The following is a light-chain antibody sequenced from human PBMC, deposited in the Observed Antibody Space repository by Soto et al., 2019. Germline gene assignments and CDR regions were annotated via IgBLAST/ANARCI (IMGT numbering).Light chain of an antibody. CDR1: QSITSN. CDR2: GAS. J-gene: IGKJ4*01. Sequence: EIVMTQSPVTLSLSPGDTATLSCRASQSITSNLAWYQQKPGHPPRLVIYGASTRATGIPARFSGSGSGTEFTLTISNLQSEDFAVYYCQQYSSWVTFGGGTQLEIE. V-gene: IGKV3-15*01. CDR3: QQYSSWVT.